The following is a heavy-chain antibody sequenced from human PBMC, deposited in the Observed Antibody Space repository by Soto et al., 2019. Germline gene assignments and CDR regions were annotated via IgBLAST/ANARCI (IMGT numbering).Heavy chain of an antibody. CDR3: ARGGGVGVAGSAAFDM. D-gene: IGHD3-3*01. Sequence: QLHLVQSGAVVKKPGASVTVSCSASGYPVTAYYMHWVRQAPGRGLEWMGGINPATGAAKYTQTFRGRVTMTGDTSTSTVFRELGGLTSEDTAVFYWARGGGVGVAGSAAFDMWGQGTLVTVSS. V-gene: IGHV1-2*02. CDR2: INPATGAA. CDR1: GYPVTAYY. J-gene: IGHJ3*02.